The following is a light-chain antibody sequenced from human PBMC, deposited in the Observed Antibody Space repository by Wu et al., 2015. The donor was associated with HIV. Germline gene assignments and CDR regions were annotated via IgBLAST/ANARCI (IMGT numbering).Light chain of an antibody. CDR1: QGISSY. V-gene: IGKV1-9*01. Sequence: DIQLTQSPSFLSASVGDRVTITCRASQGISSYLAWYQQKPGKAPKLLIYAASTLQSGVPSRFSGSGSGTEFTLTISSLQPEDFATYYCQQLNSYTPPFTFGPGTKVDIK. CDR3: QQLNSYTPPFT. CDR2: AAS. J-gene: IGKJ3*01.